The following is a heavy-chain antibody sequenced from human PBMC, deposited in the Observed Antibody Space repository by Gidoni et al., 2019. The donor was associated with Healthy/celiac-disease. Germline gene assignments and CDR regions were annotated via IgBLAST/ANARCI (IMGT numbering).Heavy chain of an antibody. J-gene: IGHJ3*02. D-gene: IGHD3-22*01. Sequence: EVQLVESGGGLVQPGGSLRLSCAASSFTFSSYCMSWVRQAPGKGLEWVANRKQDGSEKFYVDSVKGRFTISRDNAKNSLYLQMNSLRAEDTAVYYCARDYYYDSSGYYIDAFDIWGQGTMVTVSS. CDR1: SFTFSSYC. CDR2: RKQDGSEK. V-gene: IGHV3-7*01. CDR3: ARDYYYDSSGYYIDAFDI.